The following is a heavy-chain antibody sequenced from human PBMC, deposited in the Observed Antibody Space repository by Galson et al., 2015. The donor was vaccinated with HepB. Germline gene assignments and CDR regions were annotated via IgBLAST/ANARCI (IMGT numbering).Heavy chain of an antibody. CDR3: ARGCSSTSCYVLEYFQH. CDR2: ISAYNGNT. D-gene: IGHD2-2*01. Sequence: SVKVSCKASGYTFTSYGISWVRQAPGQGLEWMGWISAYNGNTNYAQKLQGRVTMTTDTSTSTAYMELRSLRSDDTAVYYCARGCSSTSCYVLEYFQHWGQGTLVTVSS. CDR1: GYTFTSYG. J-gene: IGHJ1*01. V-gene: IGHV1-18*01.